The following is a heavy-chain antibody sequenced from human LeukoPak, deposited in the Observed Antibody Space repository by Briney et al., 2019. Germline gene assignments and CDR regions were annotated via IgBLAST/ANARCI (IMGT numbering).Heavy chain of an antibody. CDR2: INTSGST. D-gene: IGHD6-19*01. Sequence: PSETLSLTCTVSGGSLSNFYWSWIRQPAGKGLEWIGRINTSGSTNYNPSLKSRVTMSAGTSKNQFSLQISSVTVADTAVQYCARGRAVGGYWGQGILVTVSS. CDR1: GGSLSNFY. V-gene: IGHV4-4*07. CDR3: ARGRAVGGY. J-gene: IGHJ4*02.